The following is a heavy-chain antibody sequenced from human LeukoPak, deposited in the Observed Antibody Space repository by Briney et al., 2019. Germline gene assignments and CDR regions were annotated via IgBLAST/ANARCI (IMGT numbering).Heavy chain of an antibody. CDR2: IIPILGIA. CDR3: ARDPMATTPSDF. Sequence: ASVKVSCKASGGTFTSYTISWVRQAPGQGLEWMGWIIPILGIANYAQKFQGRVTITADKSTSTAYMELSSLRSEDTAVYYCARDPMATTPSDFWGQGTLVTVSS. D-gene: IGHD5-24*01. J-gene: IGHJ4*02. CDR1: GGTFTSYT. V-gene: IGHV1-69*04.